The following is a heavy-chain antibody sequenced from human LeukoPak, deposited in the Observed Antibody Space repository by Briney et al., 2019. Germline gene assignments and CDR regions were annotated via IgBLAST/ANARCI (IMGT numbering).Heavy chain of an antibody. V-gene: IGHV3-23*01. CDR3: TTHGGNYGDYEGKYFDY. D-gene: IGHD4-17*01. Sequence: GGSLRLSCAASGFTFNIYAMRWVRQAPGEGLEWVSPISGSGDSTYYADSVKGRFTISRDKTQNTLYLQINTLRAEETAKYYFTTHGGNYGDYEGKYFDYWGQGTLVTVSS. CDR2: ISGSGDST. J-gene: IGHJ4*02. CDR1: GFTFNIYA.